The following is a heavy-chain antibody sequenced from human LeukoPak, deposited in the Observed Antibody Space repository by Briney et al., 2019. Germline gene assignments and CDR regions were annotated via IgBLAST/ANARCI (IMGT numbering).Heavy chain of an antibody. Sequence: WESLTLSCAASGCSFSSYAMRWVGRAPPGEGEGVSGVSDIHGTTYYKHSLKGRFPISRDNSKNTLYLQMNSLSAEDTAVYYCSKLTRGYGDSTACPNWFDPWRRGTLVTVSS. CDR3: SKLTRGYGDSTACPNWFDP. CDR2: VSDIHGTT. V-gene: IGHV3-23*01. D-gene: IGHD3-22*01. J-gene: IGHJ5*02. CDR1: GCSFSSYA.